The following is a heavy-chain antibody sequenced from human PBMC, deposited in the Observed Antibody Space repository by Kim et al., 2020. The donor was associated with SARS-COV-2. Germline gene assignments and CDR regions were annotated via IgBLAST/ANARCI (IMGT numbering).Heavy chain of an antibody. CDR1: GFTVSSNY. CDR3: ARDSPPIVYSSSSDEPYYYYGMDV. V-gene: IGHV3-53*01. J-gene: IGHJ6*02. Sequence: GGSLRLSCAASGFTVSSNYMSWVRQAPGKGLEWVSVIYSGGSTYYADSVKGRFTISRDNSKNTLYLQMNSLRAEDTAVYYCARDSPPIVYSSSSDEPYYYYGMDVWGQGTTVTVSS. CDR2: IYSGGST. D-gene: IGHD6-6*01.